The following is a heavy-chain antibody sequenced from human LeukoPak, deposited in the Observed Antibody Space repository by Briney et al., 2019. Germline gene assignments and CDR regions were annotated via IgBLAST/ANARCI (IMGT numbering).Heavy chain of an antibody. J-gene: IGHJ4*02. Sequence: SGTLSLTCAVSGGSISSSNWWSWVRQPPGKGLEWIGEIYHSGSTNYNPSLKSRVTISVDTSKNQFSLKLSSVTAADTAVYYCARHNNYYDSSFFDYWGQGTLVTVSS. CDR3: ARHNNYYDSSFFDY. CDR2: IYHSGST. CDR1: GGSISSSNW. V-gene: IGHV4-4*02. D-gene: IGHD3-22*01.